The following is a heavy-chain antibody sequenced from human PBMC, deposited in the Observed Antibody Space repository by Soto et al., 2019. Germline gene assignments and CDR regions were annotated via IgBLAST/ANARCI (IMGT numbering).Heavy chain of an antibody. V-gene: IGHV3-9*01. J-gene: IGHJ4*02. CDR1: GFTFDDYA. D-gene: IGHD6-13*01. Sequence: GGSLRLSCAASGFTFDDYAMHWVRQAPGKGLEWVSGITWNSGGIGYADSVKGRFTISRDNAKNSLYLQMNSLRAEDTALYYCAKDSNSWYGSGFDYWGQGTLVTVSS. CDR2: ITWNSGGI. CDR3: AKDSNSWYGSGFDY.